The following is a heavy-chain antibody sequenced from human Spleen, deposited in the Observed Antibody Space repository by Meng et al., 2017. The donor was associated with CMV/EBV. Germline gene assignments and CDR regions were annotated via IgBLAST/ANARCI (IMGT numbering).Heavy chain of an antibody. CDR3: ARDLLDERTTVTPFDAFDI. J-gene: IGHJ3*02. CDR1: GLTFSSYA. CDR2: ISYDGRNE. Sequence: GESLKISCAASGLTFSSYAMHWVRQAPGKGLEWVTLISYDGRNEYYADSVKGRFTISRDNSKNTLYLQMNSLRPEDTAVYYCARDLLDERTTVTPFDAFDIWGQGTMVTVSS. D-gene: IGHD4-17*01. V-gene: IGHV3-30*04.